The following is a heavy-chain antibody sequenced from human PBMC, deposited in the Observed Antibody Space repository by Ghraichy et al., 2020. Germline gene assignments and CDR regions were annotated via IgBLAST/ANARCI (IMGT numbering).Heavy chain of an antibody. J-gene: IGHJ4*02. V-gene: IGHV3-9*01. Sequence: LSLTCAASGFTFDDYAMHWVRQAPGKGLEWVSGISWNSGSIGYADSMKGRFTISRDNAKNSLYLQMNSLRAEDTALYYCAKDIGGASSNWGQGTLVTVSS. D-gene: IGHD1-26*01. CDR1: GFTFDDYA. CDR2: ISWNSGSI. CDR3: AKDIGGASSN.